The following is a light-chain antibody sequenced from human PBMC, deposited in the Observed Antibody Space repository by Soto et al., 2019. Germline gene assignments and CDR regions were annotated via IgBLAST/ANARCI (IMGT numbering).Light chain of an antibody. CDR3: QQYDRFSMT. J-gene: IGKJ1*01. CDR2: DAS. V-gene: IGKV1-5*01. Sequence: DIVMTQSPSTLSSSVGDRVTITCRASQSISSWLAWYQQKPGKAPQLLIYDASNLESEVPSRFSGSGSGTDFTLTISSLQPDDFATYYCQQYDRFSMTFGRGTKVEVK. CDR1: QSISSW.